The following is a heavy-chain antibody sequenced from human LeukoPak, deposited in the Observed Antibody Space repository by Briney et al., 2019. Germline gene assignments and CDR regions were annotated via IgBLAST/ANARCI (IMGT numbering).Heavy chain of an antibody. CDR3: ARYYGGNRLDF. CDR2: IYYSGST. V-gene: IGHV4-39*01. CDR1: GDSISRSSYH. J-gene: IGHJ3*01. Sequence: PSETLSLTCTVTGDSISRSSYHWGWIRQPPGKGLEWIGSIYYSGSTYYNPSLKSRVTISVDTSKNQFSLKLSSVTAADTAVYYCARYYGGNRLDFWGQGTMVTVSS. D-gene: IGHD4-23*01.